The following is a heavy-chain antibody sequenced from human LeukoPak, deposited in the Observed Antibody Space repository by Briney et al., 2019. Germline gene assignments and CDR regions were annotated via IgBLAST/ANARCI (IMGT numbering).Heavy chain of an antibody. J-gene: IGHJ5*02. V-gene: IGHV1-2*02. CDR1: GYTFTGYY. CDR3: AREGVAGWFDP. D-gene: IGHD2-21*01. Sequence: GASVKVSCKASGYTFTGYYMHWVRQAPGQGLEWMGWISAYNGNTNYAQKFQGRVTMTRNTSISTAYMELSSLRSEDTAVYYCAREGVAGWFDPWGQGTLVTVSS. CDR2: ISAYNGNT.